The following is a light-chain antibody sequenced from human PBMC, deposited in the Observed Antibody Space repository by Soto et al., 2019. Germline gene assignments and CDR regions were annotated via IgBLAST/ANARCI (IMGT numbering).Light chain of an antibody. CDR3: CSYAGSSTFRVV. Sequence: QSVLAQPASISGSPGQSITISCTRTSSDVGGNNFISWYQHHPGKAPILMIYEDTTRPPGVSDRFSGSKSGNTASLTFSGLLAEDEADYYCCSYAGSSTFRVVFGGGTQLTVL. J-gene: IGLJ2*01. V-gene: IGLV2-23*02. CDR2: EDT. CDR1: SSDVGGNNF.